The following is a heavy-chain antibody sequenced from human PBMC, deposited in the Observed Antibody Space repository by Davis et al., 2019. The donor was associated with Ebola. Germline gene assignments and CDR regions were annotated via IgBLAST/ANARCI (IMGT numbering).Heavy chain of an antibody. J-gene: IGHJ3*02. CDR2: ISSSSSTI. D-gene: IGHD3-10*02. V-gene: IGHV3-48*02. Sequence: GESLKISCAASGFTFSHYGMHWVRQAPGKGLEWVSYISSSSSTIYYADSVKGRFTISRDNAKNSLYLQMNSLRDEDTAVYYCAREGTTYYYVGSDAFDIWGQGTMVTVSS. CDR1: GFTFSHYG. CDR3: AREGTTYYYVGSDAFDI.